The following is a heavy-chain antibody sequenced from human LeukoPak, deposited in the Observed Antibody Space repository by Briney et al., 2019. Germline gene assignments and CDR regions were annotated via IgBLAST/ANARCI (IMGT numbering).Heavy chain of an antibody. V-gene: IGHV7-4-1*02. J-gene: IGHJ5*02. D-gene: IGHD3-10*01. CDR1: GYTFTSYA. CDR2: INTNTGNP. Sequence: ASVKVSCKASGYTFTSYAMNWVRQAPGQGLEWMGWINTNTGNPTYAQGFTGRFVFSLDTSVSTAYLQISSLKTEDTAVYYCARVQAGALWFGELLYWFDPWGQGTLVTVSS. CDR3: ARVQAGALWFGELLYWFDP.